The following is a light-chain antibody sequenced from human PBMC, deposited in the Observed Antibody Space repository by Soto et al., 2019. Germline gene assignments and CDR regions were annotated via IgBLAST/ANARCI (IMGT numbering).Light chain of an antibody. V-gene: IGLV1-44*01. CDR3: AAWDDSLNGRYV. J-gene: IGLJ1*01. Sequence: QSVLTQPPSASGTPGQRVTISCSGSSSNIGSNTVNWYQQLPGTAPKLLIYSTDQRPSGVPDRFSGSRSGTSASLAISGLQSEDEADYYCAAWDDSLNGRYVFGTGTKLTVL. CDR1: SSNIGSNT. CDR2: STD.